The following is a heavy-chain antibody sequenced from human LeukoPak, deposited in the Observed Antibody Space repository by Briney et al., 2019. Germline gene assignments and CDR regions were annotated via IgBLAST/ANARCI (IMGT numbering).Heavy chain of an antibody. D-gene: IGHD4-17*01. V-gene: IGHV3-23*01. J-gene: IGHJ4*02. CDR3: AKCTTVRTYGRYFDY. CDR2: ISDSGATT. Sequence: SGGSLRLSCAASGFTFSNYAMSWVRQAPGKGLEWVSVISDSGATTYYADSVKGRFTISRDNSKNTLYLQMNSLRAEDTAVYYCAKCTTVRTYGRYFDYWGQGTLVTVSS. CDR1: GFTFSNYA.